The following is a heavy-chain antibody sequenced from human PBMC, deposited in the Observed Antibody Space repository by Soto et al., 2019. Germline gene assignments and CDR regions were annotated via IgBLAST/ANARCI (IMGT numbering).Heavy chain of an antibody. J-gene: IGHJ4*02. CDR3: ARPSGYSGYDPDNFDY. Sequence: ASVKVSCKASGYTFTSYYMHWVRQAPGQGPEWMGIIYPSVGSTSYAQKFQGRVTMTRDTSTSTVYMELSSLRSEDTAVYYCARPSGYSGYDPDNFDYWGKGTLVPVSS. CDR2: IYPSVGST. CDR1: GYTFTSYY. V-gene: IGHV1-46*01. D-gene: IGHD5-12*01.